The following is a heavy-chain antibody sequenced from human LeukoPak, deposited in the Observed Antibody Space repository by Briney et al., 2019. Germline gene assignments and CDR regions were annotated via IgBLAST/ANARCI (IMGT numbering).Heavy chain of an antibody. CDR1: GFTFSSYA. D-gene: IGHD3-22*01. J-gene: IGHJ4*02. CDR2: ISGSGGNT. Sequence: PGGSLRLSCAASGFTFSSYAMSWVRQAPGKGLERVSAISGSGGNTYYADSVKGRFTISRDNSKNTLYLQMNSLRAEDTAVYYCAKHKYYYDSSGYYAHWGQGTLVTVSS. CDR3: AKHKYYYDSSGYYAH. V-gene: IGHV3-23*01.